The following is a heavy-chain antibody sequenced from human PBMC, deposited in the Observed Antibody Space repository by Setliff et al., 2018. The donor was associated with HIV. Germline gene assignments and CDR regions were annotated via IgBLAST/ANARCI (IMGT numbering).Heavy chain of an antibody. Sequence: SETLSLTCTVSGGSIRGYYWSWIRQSAGKGVEWIGRIYDAGWTTYNPSLESRVTMSVDTSKDQFSLSLSSVTAADTAMYYCARSIYGSGSHPFDSWGQGTLVTVSA. D-gene: IGHD3-10*01. J-gene: IGHJ4*02. CDR1: GGSIRGYY. CDR2: IYDAGWT. CDR3: ARSIYGSGSHPFDS. V-gene: IGHV4-4*07.